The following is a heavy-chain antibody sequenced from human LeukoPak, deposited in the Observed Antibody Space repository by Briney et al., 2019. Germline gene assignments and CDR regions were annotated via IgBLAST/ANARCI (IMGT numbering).Heavy chain of an antibody. J-gene: IGHJ4*02. CDR1: GGSISSGAYS. CDR3: ARAGLRGDFDY. CDR2: IYHSGST. Sequence: SETLSLTCAVSGGSISSGAYSWSWIRQPPGTGLEWIGYIYHSGSTSYNPSLKSRVTISIDRSKNQFSLKLNSVTAADTAVYYCARAGLRGDFDYWGQGTLVTVSS. V-gene: IGHV4-30-2*01. D-gene: IGHD3-16*01.